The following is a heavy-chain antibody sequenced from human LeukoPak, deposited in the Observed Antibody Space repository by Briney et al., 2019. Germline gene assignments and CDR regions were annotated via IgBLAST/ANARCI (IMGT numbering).Heavy chain of an antibody. V-gene: IGHV3-21*01. CDR2: ISSSSSYK. CDR3: ARGTQSYYGMDV. J-gene: IGHJ6*02. Sequence: PGGSLRLSCAASGFTFSSYTMAWVRQAPGKGLEWVSSISSSSSYKYYADSVKGRFTISRDNAKNSLYLQMNSLRAEDTAVYYCARGTQSYYGMDVWGQGTTVTVSS. CDR1: GFTFSSYT.